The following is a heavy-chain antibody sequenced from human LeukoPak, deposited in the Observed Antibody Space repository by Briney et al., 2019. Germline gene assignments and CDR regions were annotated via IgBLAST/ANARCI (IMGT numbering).Heavy chain of an antibody. Sequence: GGSLRLSCAASGFASSNYWLHWVRQAPGKGLEWVARINTHGSSTNYADSVKGRFTISRDNAKNTLYLQMTSLSAEDTAVYYALAGYYYYYMDVWGKGTTVTVSS. CDR1: GFASSNYW. V-gene: IGHV3-74*01. J-gene: IGHJ6*03. CDR2: INTHGSST. D-gene: IGHD3-16*01. CDR3: LAGYYYYYMDV.